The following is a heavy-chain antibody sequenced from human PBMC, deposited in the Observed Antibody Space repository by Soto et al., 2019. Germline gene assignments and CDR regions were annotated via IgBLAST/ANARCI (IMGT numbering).Heavy chain of an antibody. V-gene: IGHV3-21*01. J-gene: IGHJ4*02. D-gene: IGHD6-13*01. CDR3: ARDWAAALDY. Sequence: GGSLRLSCAASGFIFSDYSMNWVRQAPGKGLEWVSSISGSRGYIYYGDSVKGRFTISRDNAKNSVVLQMNNLRAEDTAVYYCARDWAAALDYWGPGTLVTVSS. CDR2: ISGSRGYI. CDR1: GFIFSDYS.